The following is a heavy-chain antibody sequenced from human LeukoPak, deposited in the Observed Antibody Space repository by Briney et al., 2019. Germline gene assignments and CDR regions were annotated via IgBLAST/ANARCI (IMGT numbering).Heavy chain of an antibody. CDR2: IRSKAYGGTT. Sequence: PGRSLRLSCTASGFTFGDYAMSWFRQAPGKGLEWVGFIRSKAYGGTTEYAASVKGRFTISRDDSKSIAYLQMNSLKTEDTAVYYCTREELTYYYDSSGYPPFDYWGQGTLVTVSS. CDR1: GFTFGDYA. D-gene: IGHD3-22*01. CDR3: TREELTYYYDSSGYPPFDY. J-gene: IGHJ4*02. V-gene: IGHV3-49*03.